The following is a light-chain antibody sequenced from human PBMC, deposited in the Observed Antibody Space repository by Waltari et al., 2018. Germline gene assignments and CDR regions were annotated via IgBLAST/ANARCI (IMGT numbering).Light chain of an antibody. CDR2: YKSDSDK. CDR3: MIWHSSAWV. CDR1: SDINICAYR. Sequence: QAVLTQPSSLSASPGASASLTCTLRSDINICAYRIYCYQQKPGSPPQYPLRYKSDSDKQQGSGVPSRFSGSKDASANAGILLISGLQSEDEADYYCMIWHSSAWVFGGGTKLTVL. V-gene: IGLV5-45*03. J-gene: IGLJ3*02.